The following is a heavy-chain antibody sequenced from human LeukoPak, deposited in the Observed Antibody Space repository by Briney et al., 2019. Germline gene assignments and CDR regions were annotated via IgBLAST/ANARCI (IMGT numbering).Heavy chain of an antibody. CDR2: IYYSGST. Sequence: IPSETLSLTCTVSGGSVSSNDYYWSWIRQPPGKGLEWIGYIYYSGSTYYNPSLKSRVTISIDTSKNQFSLKLSSVTAADTAVYYCARPHIVAKSDAFDIWGQGTMVTVSS. J-gene: IGHJ3*02. CDR1: GGSVSSNDYY. V-gene: IGHV4-30-4*08. CDR3: ARPHIVAKSDAFDI. D-gene: IGHD5-12*01.